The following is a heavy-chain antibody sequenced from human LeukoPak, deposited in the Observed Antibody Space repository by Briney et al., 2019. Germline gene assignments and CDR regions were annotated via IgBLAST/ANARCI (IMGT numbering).Heavy chain of an antibody. J-gene: IGHJ4*02. CDR1: GVTFEDYY. CDR3: ARGGNGSFDR. Sequence: WGSLRLSCTGSGVTFEDYYLGWIRQAPGKGLEWISYISDTGGDKFYADPVKGRFIISRDNARNSVYMEMNDLIAEDTAFYYCARGGNGSFDRWGQGTLVIVSS. D-gene: IGHD3-10*01. CDR2: ISDTGGDK. V-gene: IGHV3-11*01.